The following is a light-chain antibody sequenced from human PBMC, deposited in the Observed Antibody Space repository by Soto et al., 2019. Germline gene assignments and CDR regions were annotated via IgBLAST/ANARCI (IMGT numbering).Light chain of an antibody. J-gene: IGLJ1*01. CDR2: EVN. CDR1: SXDVGGYNY. Sequence: QSALTQPPSASGSPGQSVAISCTGTSXDVGGYNYVSWYQQHPGKAPKLMIYEVNKRPSGVPDRFSGSKSGNAASLTVSGLQAEDEADYYCSSYAGSSNVFGTGTQVTVL. V-gene: IGLV2-8*01. CDR3: SSYAGSSNV.